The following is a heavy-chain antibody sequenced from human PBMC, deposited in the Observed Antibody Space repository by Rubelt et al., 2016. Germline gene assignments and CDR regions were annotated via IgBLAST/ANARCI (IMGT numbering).Heavy chain of an antibody. D-gene: IGHD2-8*01. V-gene: IGHV4-34*01. CDR1: GGSFSGYY. J-gene: IGHJ4*02. CDR2: INHSGST. Sequence: QVQLQQWGAGLLKPSETLSLTCAVYGGSFSGYYWSWIRQPPGKGLEWLGEINHSGSTNYNPARKGRGTISVDTSTNQFSLKLSSVTAADTAVYYCARVRRIRGVCDYWGQGTLVTVSS. CDR3: ARVRRIRGVCDY.